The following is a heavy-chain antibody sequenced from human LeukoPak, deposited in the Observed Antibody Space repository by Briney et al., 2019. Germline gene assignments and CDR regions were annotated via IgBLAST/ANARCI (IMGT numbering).Heavy chain of an antibody. D-gene: IGHD2-21*02. V-gene: IGHV5-51*01. J-gene: IGHJ4*02. CDR1: GYSFTNQW. CDR2: IYPGDSDT. CDR3: ARLHLTASLAAVYFDN. Sequence: GESLKISCKGSGYSFTNQWIGWVRQMPGKGLEWMGIIYPGDSDTRYSPSCQGQVTISADKSISTASLQWSSLKASDTATYYCARLHLTASLAAVYFDNWGQGTLVTVSS.